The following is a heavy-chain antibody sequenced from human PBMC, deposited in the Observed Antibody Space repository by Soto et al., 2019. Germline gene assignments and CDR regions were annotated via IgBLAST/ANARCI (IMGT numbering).Heavy chain of an antibody. V-gene: IGHV1-69*02. D-gene: IGHD6-13*01. J-gene: IGHJ6*04. Sequence: GASVKVSCKASGGTFSRYSITWVRQAPGHGLEWIGRIIPIFGIASYAQKFQGRVTITADESTSTAYMELSSLRSDDTAVYYCARLDSSSWYGMDVWGKENKISGSA. CDR2: IIPIFGIA. CDR1: GGTFSRYS. CDR3: ARLDSSSWYGMDV.